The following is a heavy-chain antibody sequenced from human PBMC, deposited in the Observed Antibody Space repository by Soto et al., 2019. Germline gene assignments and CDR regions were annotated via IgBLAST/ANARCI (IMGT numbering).Heavy chain of an antibody. D-gene: IGHD3-10*01. V-gene: IGHV3-30*03. CDR1: GVTLSNFG. CDR2: ISRDGSTM. Sequence: QVQLVESGGGVVQPGRSLRLSCAASGVTLSNFGMHWVRQAPGKGLEWVAVISRDGSTMFYADSVKGRFTISRDSSRNTXXXXMNXXRAXXXXXXXXXXXXASGYWGQGTLVTVSS. J-gene: IGHJ4*02. CDR3: XXXXASGY.